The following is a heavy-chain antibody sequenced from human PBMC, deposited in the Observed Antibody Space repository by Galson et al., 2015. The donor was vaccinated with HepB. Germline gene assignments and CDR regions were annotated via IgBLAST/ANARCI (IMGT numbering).Heavy chain of an antibody. Sequence: LRLSCAASGFTFSSYAMHWVRQAPGKGLEWVAVISYDGSNKYHADSVKGRFTISRDNSKNTLYLQMNSLRAEDTAVYYCARDDLFDNREFDYWGQGTLVTVSA. CDR1: GFTFSSYA. V-gene: IGHV3-30-3*01. D-gene: IGHD3-3*01. J-gene: IGHJ4*02. CDR3: ARDDLFDNREFDY. CDR2: ISYDGSNK.